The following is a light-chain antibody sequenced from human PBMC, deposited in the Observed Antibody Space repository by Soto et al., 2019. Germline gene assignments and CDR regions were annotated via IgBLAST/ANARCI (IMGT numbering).Light chain of an antibody. Sequence: QSALTQPASVSVSPGQSITISCTGTSSDVGGYNYVSWYQQLPGKAPKLMIYDVSDRPSGVSNRFSGSKSGNTASLTISGLQAEDEADYYCSSYTSSSLYVFGTGTKV. CDR3: SSYTSSSLYV. CDR1: SSDVGGYNY. V-gene: IGLV2-14*01. J-gene: IGLJ1*01. CDR2: DVS.